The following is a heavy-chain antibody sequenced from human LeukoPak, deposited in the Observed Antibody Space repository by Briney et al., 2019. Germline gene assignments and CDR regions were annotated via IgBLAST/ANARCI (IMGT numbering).Heavy chain of an antibody. V-gene: IGHV4-34*01. J-gene: IGHJ4*02. D-gene: IGHD4-17*01. Sequence: SETLSLTCAVYGGSFSGYYWSWIRQPPGKGLEWIGSIYYSGSTYYNPSLKSRVTISVDTSKNQFSLKLSSVTAADTAVYYCAGTDDYGDYGAYDYWGQGTLVTVSS. CDR2: IYYSGST. CDR1: GGSFSGYY. CDR3: AGTDDYGDYGAYDY.